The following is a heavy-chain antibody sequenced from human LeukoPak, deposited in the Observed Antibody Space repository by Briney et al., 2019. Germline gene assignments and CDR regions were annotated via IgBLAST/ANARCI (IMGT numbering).Heavy chain of an antibody. J-gene: IGHJ1*01. D-gene: IGHD3-22*01. V-gene: IGHV4-4*07. CDR1: GGSISSYY. Sequence: SETLSLTCTVSGGSISSYYWSWIRQPAGKGLEWIGRIYTSGNTNYNPSLKSRVTMSVDTSKNQFSLKLSSVTAADTAVYYCARETKTNYYDSSGYYLTYFQHWGQGTLVTVSS. CDR3: ARETKTNYYDSSGYYLTYFQH. CDR2: IYTSGNT.